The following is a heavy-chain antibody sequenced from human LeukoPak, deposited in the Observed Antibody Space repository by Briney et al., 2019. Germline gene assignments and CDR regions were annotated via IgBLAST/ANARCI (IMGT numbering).Heavy chain of an antibody. CDR2: INPSGGST. D-gene: IGHD6-6*01. CDR3: ARDSYYSSSSLGFDY. Sequence: ASVKVSCKVSGYTLTELSMHWVRQAPGKGLEWMGIINPSGGSTSYAQKFQGRVTMTRDMSTSTVYMELSSLRSEDTAVYYCARDSYYSSSSLGFDYWGQGTLVTVSS. CDR1: GYTLTELS. V-gene: IGHV1-46*01. J-gene: IGHJ4*02.